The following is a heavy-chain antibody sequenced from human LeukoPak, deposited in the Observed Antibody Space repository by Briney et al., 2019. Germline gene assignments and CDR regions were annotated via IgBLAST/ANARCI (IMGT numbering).Heavy chain of an antibody. CDR3: STRGD. V-gene: IGHV4-34*01. CDR2: INHSGST. Sequence: SETLSLTCAVYGVSFSTYYWSWVRQPPGKGLEWIGEINHSGSTNYNPSLKSRVTISANTSKGQFSLKLTSVTAADTAVYYCSTRGDWGQGTLVTVSS. CDR1: GVSFSTYY. J-gene: IGHJ4*02.